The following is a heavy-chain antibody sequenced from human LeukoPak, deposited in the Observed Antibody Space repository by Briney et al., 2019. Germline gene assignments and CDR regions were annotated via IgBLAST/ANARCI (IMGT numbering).Heavy chain of an antibody. CDR1: GVTFSSYW. J-gene: IGHJ4*02. CDR3: IGSGGWPGY. D-gene: IGHD1-26*01. CDR2: IANDGST. Sequence: GGSLRLSCAASGVTFSSYWMHWVRQAPGKGLVWVSRIANDGSTVYADSVKGRFTISRDNAKDTVYLQMNSLRVEDTAVYYCIGSGGWPGYWGQGTLVTVSS. V-gene: IGHV3-74*01.